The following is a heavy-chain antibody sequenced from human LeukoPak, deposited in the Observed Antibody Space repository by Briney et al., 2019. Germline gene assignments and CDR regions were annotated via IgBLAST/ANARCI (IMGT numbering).Heavy chain of an antibody. V-gene: IGHV1-18*01. CDR3: ARSLERITMVRGADYLGY. D-gene: IGHD3-10*01. Sequence: GASVKVSCKASGYTFTTYGINWVRQAPGQGLEWMGWISAYNGNTNFAQKLQGRVTMTTDTSTSTAYMELRSLRSDDTAVYYCARSLERITMVRGADYLGYWGQGTLVTVSS. J-gene: IGHJ4*02. CDR1: GYTFTTYG. CDR2: ISAYNGNT.